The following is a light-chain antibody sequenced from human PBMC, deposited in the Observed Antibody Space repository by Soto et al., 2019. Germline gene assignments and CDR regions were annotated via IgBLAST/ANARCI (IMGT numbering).Light chain of an antibody. CDR3: QQYNNWPRT. CDR2: GAS. CDR1: QSVSSN. Sequence: EIVMTQSPATLSVSPGERATHSCRASQSVSSNLAWYQQKPSQAPRLLIYGASTRATGIPARFSGSGSGTEFTLTISSLQSEDFAVYYCQQYNNWPRTFGQGTKV. J-gene: IGKJ1*01. V-gene: IGKV3-15*01.